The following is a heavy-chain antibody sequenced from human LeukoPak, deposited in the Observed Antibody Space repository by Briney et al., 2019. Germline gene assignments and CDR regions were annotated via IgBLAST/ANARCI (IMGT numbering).Heavy chain of an antibody. CDR2: IWYDGSNK. Sequence: GGSLRLSCAASGFSLSAYWMTWVRQAPGKGLEWVAVIWYDGSNKYYADSVKGRFTISRDNSKNTLYLQMNSLRAEDTAVYYCARDYPSYGLDYWGQGTLVTVSS. D-gene: IGHD5-18*01. V-gene: IGHV3-33*08. J-gene: IGHJ4*02. CDR3: ARDYPSYGLDY. CDR1: GFSLSAYW.